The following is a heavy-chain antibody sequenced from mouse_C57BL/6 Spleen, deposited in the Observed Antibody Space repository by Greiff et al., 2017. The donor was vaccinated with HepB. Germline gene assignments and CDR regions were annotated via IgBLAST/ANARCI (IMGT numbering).Heavy chain of an antibody. D-gene: IGHD2-5*01. Sequence: EVQLQQSGPELVKPGASVKISCKASGYTFTDYYMNWVKQSHGKSLEWIGDINPNNGGTSYNQKFKGKAKLTVDKSSSTAYMELRSLTSEDSSVYYCARSSYYSNYRYFDYWGQGTTLTVSS. CDR3: ARSSYYSNYRYFDY. CDR1: GYTFTDYY. J-gene: IGHJ2*01. V-gene: IGHV1-26*01. CDR2: INPNNGGT.